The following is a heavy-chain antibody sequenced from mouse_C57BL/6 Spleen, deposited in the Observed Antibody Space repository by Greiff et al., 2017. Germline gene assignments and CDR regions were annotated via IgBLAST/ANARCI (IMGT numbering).Heavy chain of an antibody. J-gene: IGHJ1*03. CDR2: IHPNSGST. CDR3: ASYGNYWYFDV. Sequence: QVQLQQPGAELVKPGASVKLSCKASGYTFTSYWMHWVKQRPGQGLEWIGMIHPNSGSTNYNEKFKSKATLTVDKSSSTAYMHISSLASEDSVVYYCASYGNYWYFDVWGTGTTVTVSS. CDR1: GYTFTSYW. D-gene: IGHD2-1*01. V-gene: IGHV1-64*01.